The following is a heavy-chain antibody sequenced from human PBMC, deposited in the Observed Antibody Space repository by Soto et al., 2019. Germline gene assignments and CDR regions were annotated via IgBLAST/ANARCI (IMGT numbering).Heavy chain of an antibody. J-gene: IGHJ4*02. CDR2: IWYDGSNK. Sequence: PGGSLRLSCAASGFTFSSYGMHWVRQAPGKGLEWVAVIWYDGSNKYYADSVKGRFTISRDNSKNTLYLQMNSLRAEDTAVYYCARDPRPYYDILTGYCSPDYWGQGTLVTVSS. CDR1: GFTFSSYG. CDR3: ARDPRPYYDILTGYCSPDY. D-gene: IGHD3-9*01. V-gene: IGHV3-33*01.